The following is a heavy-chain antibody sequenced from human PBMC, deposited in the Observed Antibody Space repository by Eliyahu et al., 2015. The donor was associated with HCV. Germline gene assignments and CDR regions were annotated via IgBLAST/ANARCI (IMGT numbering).Heavy chain of an antibody. CDR3: AKTDHYDFWSGYPYDAFDI. CDR2: IXGSGGST. J-gene: IGHJ3*02. D-gene: IGHD3-3*01. Sequence: EVQLLESGGGLVQPGGSLXLSCAASGFTFSSXAMGWVRQAPGKGXEWVSAIXGSGGSTYYADSVKGRFTISRDNSKNTLYLQMNSLRAEDTAVYYCAKTDHYDFWSGYPYDAFDIWGQGTMVTVSS. CDR1: GFTFSSXA. V-gene: IGHV3-23*01.